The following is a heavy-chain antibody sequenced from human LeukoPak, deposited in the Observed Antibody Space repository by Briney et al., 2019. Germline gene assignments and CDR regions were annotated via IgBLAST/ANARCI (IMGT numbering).Heavy chain of an antibody. Sequence: KPSETLSLTCTVSGGSISSSSYYWGWIRQPPGKGLEWIGEINHSGSTNYNPSLKSRVTISVDTSKNQFSLKLSSVTAADTAVYYCARLRAARQTRITMVRGVLDAFDIWGQGTMVTVSS. V-gene: IGHV4-39*07. J-gene: IGHJ3*02. D-gene: IGHD3-10*01. CDR1: GGSISSSSYY. CDR3: ARLRAARQTRITMVRGVLDAFDI. CDR2: INHSGST.